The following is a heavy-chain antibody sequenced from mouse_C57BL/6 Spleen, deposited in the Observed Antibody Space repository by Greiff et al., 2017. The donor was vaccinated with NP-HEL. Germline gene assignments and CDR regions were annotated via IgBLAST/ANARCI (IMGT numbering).Heavy chain of an antibody. J-gene: IGHJ1*03. D-gene: IGHD1-1*01. CDR2: IDPSDSET. CDR1: GYTFTSYW. V-gene: IGHV1-52*01. Sequence: QVQLKQPGAELVRPGSSVKLSCKASGYTFTSYWMHWVKQRPIQGLEWIGNIDPSDSETHYNQKFKDKATLTVDKSSSTAYMQLSSLTSEDSAVYYCARWTTVVADWYFDVWGTGTTVTVSS. CDR3: ARWTTVVADWYFDV.